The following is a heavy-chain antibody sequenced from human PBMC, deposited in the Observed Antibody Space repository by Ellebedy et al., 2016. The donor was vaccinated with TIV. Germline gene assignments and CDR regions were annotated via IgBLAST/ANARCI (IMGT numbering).Heavy chain of an antibody. J-gene: IGHJ5*02. V-gene: IGHV3-7*01. Sequence: GESLKISCAASEFSFRSYWMTWVRQAPGKGLEWVANIRQEGDVKYYVDSVRGRFTVSRDNARNSLYLQMNNLRVEDTAVYYCARRGSYGDYAVQINSWSDTWGQGTLVTVSS. CDR1: EFSFRSYW. CDR2: IRQEGDVK. D-gene: IGHD3-16*01. CDR3: ARRGSYGDYAVQINSWSDT.